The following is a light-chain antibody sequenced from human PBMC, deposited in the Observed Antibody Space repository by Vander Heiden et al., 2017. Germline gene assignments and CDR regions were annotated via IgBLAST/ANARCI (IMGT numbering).Light chain of an antibody. Sequence: QSPLTQPASASASARSSITISCPGTSSEVGGYNYVSWYQQHPGKAPKLMIDDVSNRPSGVSNRFSGSKSGNTASLTISGLQAEDGADYYCSSYTSSSSYVFGTGTKVTVL. CDR2: DVS. CDR3: SSYTSSSSYV. J-gene: IGLJ1*01. CDR1: SSEVGGYNY. V-gene: IGLV2-14*03.